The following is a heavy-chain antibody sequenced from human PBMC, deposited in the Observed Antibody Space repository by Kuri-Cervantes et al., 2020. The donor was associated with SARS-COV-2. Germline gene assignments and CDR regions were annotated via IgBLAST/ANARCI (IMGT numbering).Heavy chain of an antibody. Sequence: GESLKISCAASGFTFSSYAMSWVRQAPGKGLEWVSSISSSSSYIYYADSVKGRFTISRDNSKNTLYLQMNSLRAEDTAVYYCARDRETYYDFRNGYKLGGMDVWGQGTTVTVSS. D-gene: IGHD3-3*01. CDR1: GFTFSSYA. V-gene: IGHV3-21*01. CDR2: ISSSSSYI. CDR3: ARDRETYYDFRNGYKLGGMDV. J-gene: IGHJ6*02.